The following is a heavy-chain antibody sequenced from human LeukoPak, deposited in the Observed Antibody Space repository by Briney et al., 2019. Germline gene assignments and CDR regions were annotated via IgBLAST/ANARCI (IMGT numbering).Heavy chain of an antibody. CDR3: ATLVSTRYYFDY. D-gene: IGHD5/OR15-5a*01. Sequence: MTSETLSLTCTVSGGSITNYYWSWIRQPPGKGLEWIGFIYYSGTTNYNPSLKSRVTISVDTSKNQFSLRLTSVTAADTAVYFCATLVSTRYYFDYWGQGTLVTVSS. J-gene: IGHJ4*02. V-gene: IGHV4-59*08. CDR2: IYYSGTT. CDR1: GGSITNYY.